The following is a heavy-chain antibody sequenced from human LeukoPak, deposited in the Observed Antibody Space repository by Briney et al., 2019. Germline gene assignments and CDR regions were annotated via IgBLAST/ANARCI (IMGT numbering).Heavy chain of an antibody. D-gene: IGHD2-2*01. CDR2: INHSGST. J-gene: IGHJ3*02. CDR1: GGSFSGYY. V-gene: IGHV4-34*01. Sequence: SETLSLTCAVYGGSFSGYYWSWVRQPPGKGLEWIGEINHSGSTSYNPSLKSRVTISVDTSKKQFSLKLSSVTAADTAVYYCAQEYCSSSSCYDAFDIWSQGTMVTVSS. CDR3: AQEYCSSSSCYDAFDI.